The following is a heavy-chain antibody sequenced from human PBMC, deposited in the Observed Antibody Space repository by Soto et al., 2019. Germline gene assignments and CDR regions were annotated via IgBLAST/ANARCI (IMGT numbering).Heavy chain of an antibody. CDR2: ISYDGSNK. CDR3: ARDPFQLGPETIGAFDI. V-gene: IGHV3-30-3*01. J-gene: IGHJ3*02. Sequence: QVQLVESGGGVVQPGRSLRLSCAASGFTFSSYAMHWVRQAPCKGLEWVAVISYDGSNKYYADSVKGRFTISRDNSKNTLYLQMNSLRAEDTAVYYCARDPFQLGPETIGAFDIWGQGTMVTVSS. D-gene: IGHD7-27*01. CDR1: GFTFSSYA.